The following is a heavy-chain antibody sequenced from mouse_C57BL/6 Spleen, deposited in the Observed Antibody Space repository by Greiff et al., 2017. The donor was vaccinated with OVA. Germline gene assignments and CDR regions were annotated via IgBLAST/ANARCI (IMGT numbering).Heavy chain of an antibody. D-gene: IGHD3-2*02. CDR2: ISYDGSN. Sequence: EVQLQQSGPGLVKPSQSLSLTCSVTGYSITSGYYWNWIRQFPGNKLEWMGYISYDGSNNYNPSLKNRISITRDTSKNQFFLKLNSVTTEDTATYYCARGPGYDAMDYWGQGTSVTVSS. CDR3: ARGPGYDAMDY. J-gene: IGHJ4*01. CDR1: GYSITSGYY. V-gene: IGHV3-6*01.